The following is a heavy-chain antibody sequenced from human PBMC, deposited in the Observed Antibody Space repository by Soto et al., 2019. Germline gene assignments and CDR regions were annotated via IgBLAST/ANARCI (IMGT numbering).Heavy chain of an antibody. J-gene: IGHJ5*02. D-gene: IGHD4-17*01. V-gene: IGHV1-69*04. CDR2: IIPILGIA. CDR3: ARDPRYGDYGWFDP. Sequence: GASVKVSCKASGGTFSSYTISWVRQAPGQGLEWMGRIIPILGIANYAQKFQGRVTITADKSTSTAYMELSSLRSEDTAVYYCARDPRYGDYGWFDPWGQGTLVTVSS. CDR1: GGTFSSYT.